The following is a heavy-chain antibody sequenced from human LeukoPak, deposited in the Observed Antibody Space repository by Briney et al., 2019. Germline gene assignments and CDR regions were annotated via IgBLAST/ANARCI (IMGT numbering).Heavy chain of an antibody. V-gene: IGHV3-53*01. CDR1: GFTVSSNY. Sequence: GGSLRLSCAASGFTVSSNYMSWVRQAPGKGLEWVSIIYSGGSTFYADSVKGRFTLSRDNSKNTLYIQMNSLRAEDTAVYYCARGGSYLSAFDIWGQGTMVTVSS. CDR3: ARGGSYLSAFDI. J-gene: IGHJ3*02. CDR2: IYSGGST. D-gene: IGHD1-26*01.